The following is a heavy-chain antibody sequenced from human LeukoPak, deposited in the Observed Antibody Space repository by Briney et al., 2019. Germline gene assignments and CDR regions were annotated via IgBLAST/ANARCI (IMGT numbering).Heavy chain of an antibody. J-gene: IGHJ4*02. Sequence: GGSLRLSCAASGFSFRNYWMHCIRQAPGKGLVWVSDINADGSRIGYADSVKGRFTISRDNAKNTLYLQMNSLRAEDTAVYYCARDPREWELPHDWWGRGTLVTVSS. CDR2: INADGSRI. CDR3: ARDPREWELPHDW. CDR1: GFSFRNYW. D-gene: IGHD1-26*01. V-gene: IGHV3-74*01.